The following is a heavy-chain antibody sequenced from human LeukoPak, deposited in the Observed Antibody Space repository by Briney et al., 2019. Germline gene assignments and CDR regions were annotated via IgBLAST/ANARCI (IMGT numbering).Heavy chain of an antibody. J-gene: IGHJ4*02. CDR1: GGSMSSYY. V-gene: IGHV4-59*08. D-gene: IGHD4-17*01. CDR3: ARTTVTVSHFDY. Sequence: SETLSLTCTVSGGSMSSYYWSWIRQPPGKGLGWIGYIYDSGSTNHNPSLKSRVTISVDTSKNQFSLKLRSVTAADTAVYYCARTTVTVSHFDYWGQGTLVTVSS. CDR2: IYDSGST.